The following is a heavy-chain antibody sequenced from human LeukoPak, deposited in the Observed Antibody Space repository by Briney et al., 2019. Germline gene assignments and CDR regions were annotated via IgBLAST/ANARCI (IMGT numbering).Heavy chain of an antibody. CDR1: GFTFSSYA. CDR3: ARAIRPNYYESSAYLDY. D-gene: IGHD3-22*01. Sequence: GGSLRLSCAASGFTFSSYAMHWVRQAPGKGLEYVSAISSNGGSTYYANSVKGRFTISRDNSKNTLYLQMGSLRAEDMAVYYCARAIRPNYYESSAYLDYWGQGTLVTVSS. V-gene: IGHV3-64*01. CDR2: ISSNGGST. J-gene: IGHJ4*02.